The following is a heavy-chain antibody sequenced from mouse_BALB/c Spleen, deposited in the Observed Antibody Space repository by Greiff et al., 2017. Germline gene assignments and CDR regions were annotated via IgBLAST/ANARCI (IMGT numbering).Heavy chain of an antibody. J-gene: IGHJ1*01. CDR3: ARSGRRTFYWYFDV. V-gene: IGHV14-3*02. Sequence: EVQLQQSGAELVKPGASVKLSCTASGFNIKDTYMHWVKQRPEQGLEWIGRIDPANGNTKYDPKFQGKASITADTSSNTAYLQLSSLTSEDTAVYYCARSGRRTFYWYFDVWGAGTTVTVSS. D-gene: IGHD2-12*01. CDR1: GFNIKDTY. CDR2: IDPANGNT.